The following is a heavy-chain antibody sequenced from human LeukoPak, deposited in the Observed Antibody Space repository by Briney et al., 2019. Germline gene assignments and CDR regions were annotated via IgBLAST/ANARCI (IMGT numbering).Heavy chain of an antibody. D-gene: IGHD6-19*01. V-gene: IGHV3-33*06. CDR3: AKQYGVAGFFDY. CDR2: IWYDGSNK. Sequence: GRSLRLSCAASGFTFSSYGMHWVRQAPGKGLEWVAVIWYDGSNKYYADSVKGRFTISRDNSKNTLYLQMNSLRAEDTAVYYCAKQYGVAGFFDYWGQGTLVTVSS. J-gene: IGHJ4*02. CDR1: GFTFSSYG.